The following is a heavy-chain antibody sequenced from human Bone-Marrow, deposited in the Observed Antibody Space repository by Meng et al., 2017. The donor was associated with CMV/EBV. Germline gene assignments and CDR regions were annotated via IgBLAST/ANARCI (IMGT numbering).Heavy chain of an antibody. CDR1: GFTFSSYS. D-gene: IGHD2-21*01. Sequence: GGSLRLSCAASGFTFSSYSMNWVRQAPGKGLEWVPSISSSSSYIYYADSVKGRFTISRDNSKNALYLQMGSLRAEDTAVYYCARGLLLGLPNGIYYWGQGTLVTVSS. J-gene: IGHJ4*02. V-gene: IGHV3-21*01. CDR2: ISSSSSYI. CDR3: ARGLLLGLPNGIYY.